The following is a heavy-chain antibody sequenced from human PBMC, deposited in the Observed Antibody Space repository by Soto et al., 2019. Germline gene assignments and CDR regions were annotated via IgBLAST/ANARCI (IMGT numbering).Heavy chain of an antibody. J-gene: IGHJ6*02. V-gene: IGHV4-4*02. D-gene: IGHD1-26*01. CDR3: ARVSGSYYYGMDV. Sequence: QVQLQESGPGLVKPSGTLSLTCAVSGGSISSSNWWSWVRQPPGKGLEWIGEIYHSGSTNYNPCLKGRVTIPGDKPKTQFSRKLSSVIAADTAVYYCARVSGSYYYGMDVWGQGTTVTVSS. CDR1: GGSISSSNW. CDR2: IYHSGST.